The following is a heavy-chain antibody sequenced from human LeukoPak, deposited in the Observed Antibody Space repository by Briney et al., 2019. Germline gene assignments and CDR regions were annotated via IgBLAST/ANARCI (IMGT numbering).Heavy chain of an antibody. CDR2: ISWNSGSI. D-gene: IGHD6-13*01. Sequence: GRSLRLSCAASGFTFDDYAMHWVRPAPGKGLEWVSGISWNSGSIGYADSVKGRFTISRDNAKNSLYLQMNSLRAEDTALYYCAKAKMTGMYSRGFDYWGQGTLVTVSS. CDR3: AKAKMTGMYSRGFDY. J-gene: IGHJ4*02. CDR1: GFTFDDYA. V-gene: IGHV3-9*01.